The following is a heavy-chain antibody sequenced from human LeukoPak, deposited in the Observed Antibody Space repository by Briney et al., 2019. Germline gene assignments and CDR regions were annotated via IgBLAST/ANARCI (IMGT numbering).Heavy chain of an antibody. CDR1: VDSVSSNSVT. CDR2: TYYTSKSCN. Sequence: SQTLSLTCAMSVDSVSSNSVTCSWLRQPPSRGLEWLVRTYYTSKSCNEYATSVKSRIVINPDKSKNPFYLQLNSVTPEDTAVYFCATQASSNGNGDYWSQGNLVTVSS. CDR3: ATQASSNGNGDY. V-gene: IGHV6-1*01. D-gene: IGHD1-1*01. J-gene: IGHJ4*02.